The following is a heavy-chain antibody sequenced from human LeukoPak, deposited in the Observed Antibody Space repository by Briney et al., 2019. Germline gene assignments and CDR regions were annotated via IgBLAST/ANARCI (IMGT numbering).Heavy chain of an antibody. CDR1: GFTFSSYW. D-gene: IGHD4-11*01. J-gene: IGHJ4*02. CDR3: ARVWGDYSNTDY. V-gene: IGHV3-48*01. CDR2: ISSSGDTI. Sequence: GGSLRLSCAASGFTFSSYWMHWVRQGPGKGLVCISYISSSGDTIHYADSVKGRFTFSRDNAKNSLYLQMNSLRAEDTAVYYCARVWGDYSNTDYWGQGTLVTVSS.